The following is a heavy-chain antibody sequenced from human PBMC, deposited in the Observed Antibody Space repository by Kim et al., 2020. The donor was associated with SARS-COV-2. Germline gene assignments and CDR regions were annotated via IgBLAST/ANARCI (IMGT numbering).Heavy chain of an antibody. CDR2: INAGNGNT. Sequence: ASVKVSCKASGYTFTSYAMHWVRQAPGQRLEWMGWINAGNGNTKYSQKFQGRVTITRDTSASTAYMELSSLRSEDTAVYYCARESKPAYYYDSSGFDYWGQGTLVTVSS. D-gene: IGHD3-22*01. CDR1: GYTFTSYA. J-gene: IGHJ4*02. CDR3: ARESKPAYYYDSSGFDY. V-gene: IGHV1-3*01.